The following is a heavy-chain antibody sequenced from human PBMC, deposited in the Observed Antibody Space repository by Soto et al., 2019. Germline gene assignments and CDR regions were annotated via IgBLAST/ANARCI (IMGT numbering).Heavy chain of an antibody. CDR1: GGTFRNYA. CDR2: VIPIFGTT. J-gene: IGHJ3*02. V-gene: IGHV1-69*01. Sequence: QVQLVQSGAEVKKPGFSVKVSCKASGGTFRNYAFSWVRQAPGQGLEWMGEVIPIFGTTPYAQKFQGRVTITADESTNTAYMELSSLRSEDTAVYYCVRRFIQDNGGNHDSFDIWGQGTMVTVSS. CDR3: VRRFIQDNGGNHDSFDI. D-gene: IGHD4-17*01.